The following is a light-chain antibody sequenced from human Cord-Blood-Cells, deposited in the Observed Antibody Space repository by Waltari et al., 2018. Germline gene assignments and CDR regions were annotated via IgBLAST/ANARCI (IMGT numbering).Light chain of an antibody. Sequence: DRVTITCRASQSISSWLAWYQQKPGKAPKLLIYKASSLESGVPSRFSGSGSGTEFTLTISSLQPDDFATYYCQHSRTFGQGTKLEIK. CDR1: QSISSW. CDR2: KAS. CDR3: QHSRT. J-gene: IGKJ2*01. V-gene: IGKV1-5*03.